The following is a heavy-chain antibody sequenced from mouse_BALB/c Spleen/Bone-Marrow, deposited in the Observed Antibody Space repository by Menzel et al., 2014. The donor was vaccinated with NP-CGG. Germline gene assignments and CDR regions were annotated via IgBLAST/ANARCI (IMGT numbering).Heavy chain of an antibody. V-gene: IGHV1S81*02. CDR2: INPSNGGI. CDR3: TRGRTWDFDY. CDR1: GYTFTRYY. D-gene: IGHD4-1*01. J-gene: IGHJ2*01. Sequence: QVQLQQSGAELAKPGASVKLSCKASGYTFTRYYMYWVKQRPGQGLEWIGEINPSNGGINFNEKFKSRATLTVDKSSSTAYMQLSSLTSEDSAVYYCTRGRTWDFDYWGQGTTLTVSS.